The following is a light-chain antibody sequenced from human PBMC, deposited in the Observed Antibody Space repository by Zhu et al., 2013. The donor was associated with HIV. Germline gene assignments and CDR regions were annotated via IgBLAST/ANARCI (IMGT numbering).Light chain of an antibody. J-gene: IGKJ1*01. CDR3: QQYGGSPRA. Sequence: EIVLTQSPGALSLSPGERATLSCRASQSIGSIFLAWYQQKPGQAPRLLIHGASSRATGIPDRFSGSGSGTDFTLTISRLEPEDFAVYYCQQYGGSPRAFGQGTKVEIK. CDR2: GAS. V-gene: IGKV3-20*01. CDR1: QSIGSIF.